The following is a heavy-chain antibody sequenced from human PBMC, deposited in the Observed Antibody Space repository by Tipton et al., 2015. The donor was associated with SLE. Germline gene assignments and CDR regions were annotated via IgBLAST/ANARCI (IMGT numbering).Heavy chain of an antibody. CDR1: GGSFSGYY. Sequence: TLSLTCAVYGGSFSGYYWSWIRQPPGKGLEWIGEINHSGSTNYNPSLKSRATISVDTSKNQFSLKLSSVTAADTAVYYCARGGLVIFHWFDPWGQGTLVTVSS. J-gene: IGHJ5*02. D-gene: IGHD3-9*01. CDR3: ARGGLVIFHWFDP. CDR2: INHSGST. V-gene: IGHV4-34*01.